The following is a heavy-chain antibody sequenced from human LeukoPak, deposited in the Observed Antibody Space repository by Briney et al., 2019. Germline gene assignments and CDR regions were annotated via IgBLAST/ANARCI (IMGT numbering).Heavy chain of an antibody. CDR1: GGSFSGYY. CDR2: INHSGST. V-gene: IGHV4-34*01. CDR3: VSYSSIWYLHGRYFQH. J-gene: IGHJ1*01. D-gene: IGHD6-13*01. Sequence: PSETLSLTCAVYGGSFSGYYWSWLRQPPGKGLEWIGEINHSGSTNYNPSLKSRVTISVDTSKNQFSLKLSSVTAADTAVYYCVSYSSIWYLHGRYFQHWGQGTLVTVSS.